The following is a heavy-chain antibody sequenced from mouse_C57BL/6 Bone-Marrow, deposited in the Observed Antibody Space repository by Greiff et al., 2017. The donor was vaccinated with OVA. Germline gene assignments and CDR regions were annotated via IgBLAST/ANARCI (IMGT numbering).Heavy chain of an antibody. D-gene: IGHD1-2*01. J-gene: IGHJ4*01. CDR1: GYTFTDYY. Sequence: EVQLQQSGPELVKPGASVKISCKASGYTFTDYYMNWVKQSHGKSLEWIGDINPNNGGTSYNQKFKGKATLTVDKSSSTAYMELRSLTSEDSAVYYCARGGALLVDYWGQGTSVTVSS. V-gene: IGHV1-26*01. CDR2: INPNNGGT. CDR3: ARGGALLVDY.